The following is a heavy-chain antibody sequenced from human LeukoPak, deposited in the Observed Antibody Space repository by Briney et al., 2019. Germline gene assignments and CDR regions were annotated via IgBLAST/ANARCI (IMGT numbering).Heavy chain of an antibody. CDR2: IYADGST. Sequence: PGGSLRLSCAASGFTVRDNFMVWVRQAPGKGLEWVSGIYADGSTYYADSVKGRFTLSRHNFGNTLSLEMNSLRPEDTALYYCARESSVSGWFIFWGQGTLVTVSS. V-gene: IGHV3-53*04. J-gene: IGHJ5*01. D-gene: IGHD6-19*01. CDR1: GFTVRDNF. CDR3: ARESSVSGWFIF.